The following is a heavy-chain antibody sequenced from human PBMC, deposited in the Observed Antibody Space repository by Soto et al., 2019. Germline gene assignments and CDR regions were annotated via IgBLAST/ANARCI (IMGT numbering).Heavy chain of an antibody. CDR2: IYYSGST. V-gene: IGHV4-31*03. Sequence: QVQLQESGPGLVKPSQTLSLTCTVSGGSISSGGYYWSWIRQHPGKGLEWIGYIYYSGSTYYNPSLSYRVTISVDTSKNEYALTLSSVTAADTAVYYCAGDGRYVWGCCRIDAFDIWGQGTMVTVSS. CDR1: GGSISSGGYY. J-gene: IGHJ3*02. CDR3: AGDGRYVWGCCRIDAFDI. D-gene: IGHD3-16*02.